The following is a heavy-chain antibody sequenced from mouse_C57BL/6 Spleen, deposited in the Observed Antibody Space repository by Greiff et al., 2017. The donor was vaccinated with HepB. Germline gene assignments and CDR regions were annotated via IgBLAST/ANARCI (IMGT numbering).Heavy chain of an antibody. J-gene: IGHJ3*01. Sequence: DVQLQESGPGLVKPSQSLSLTCSVTGYSITSGYYWTWIRQFPGNKLEWMGYISYDGSNNYNPYLKNRISITRDTSKNQFFLKLNSVTTEYTATYYCASLYYDYDGCAYWGQGTLVTVSA. V-gene: IGHV3-6*01. CDR3: ASLYYDYDGCAY. D-gene: IGHD2-4*01. CDR1: GYSITSGYY. CDR2: ISYDGSN.